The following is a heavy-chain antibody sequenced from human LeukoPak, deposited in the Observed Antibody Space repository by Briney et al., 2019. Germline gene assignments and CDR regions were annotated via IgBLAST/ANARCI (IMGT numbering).Heavy chain of an antibody. CDR2: IFDGKTI. J-gene: IGHJ4*02. V-gene: IGHV4-34*12. Sequence: PSETLSLTCAVHGESLNYYYWSWIRQSPGKGLVWIGDIFDGKTINYNPSLKSRVTISAATSSQQFSLNLKSVTAADTAVYFCASGAWATRLNSWAQGALVSVSS. D-gene: IGHD4-23*01. CDR3: ASGAWATRLNS. CDR1: GESLNYYY.